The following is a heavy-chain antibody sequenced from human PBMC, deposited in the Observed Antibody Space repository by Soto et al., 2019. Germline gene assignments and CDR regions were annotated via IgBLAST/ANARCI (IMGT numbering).Heavy chain of an antibody. CDR1: GFTFSTYS. V-gene: IGHV3-21*01. Sequence: EVQLVESGGGPVKPGGSLRLSCAASGFTFSTYSMNWVRQAPGKGLEWVSSISSSSSYIYYADSVKGRFTISRDNAKNSLYLQMNSLRAEDTAVYYCARGSYCGGDCYSGVDAFDIWGQGTMVTVSS. CDR2: ISSSSSYI. D-gene: IGHD2-21*02. J-gene: IGHJ3*02. CDR3: ARGSYCGGDCYSGVDAFDI.